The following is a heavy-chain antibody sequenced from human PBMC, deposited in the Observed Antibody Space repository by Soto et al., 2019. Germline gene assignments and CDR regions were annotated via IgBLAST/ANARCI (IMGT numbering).Heavy chain of an antibody. Sequence: GGSLRLSCAASGFAFSTYAMTWVRQAPGKGLEWVSVISGIGGSSYYAASVKGRFTISRDNSKNTLFLQMNGLRAEDTAVYYCAKVTKRAAAGRYEYYKYGMDVWGQGTTVTVSS. CDR3: AKVTKRAAAGRYEYYKYGMDV. CDR2: ISGIGGSS. CDR1: GFAFSTYA. D-gene: IGHD6-13*01. J-gene: IGHJ6*02. V-gene: IGHV3-23*01.